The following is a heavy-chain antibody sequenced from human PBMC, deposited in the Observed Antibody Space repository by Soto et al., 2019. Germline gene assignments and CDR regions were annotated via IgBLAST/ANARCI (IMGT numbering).Heavy chain of an antibody. CDR2: INHSGNT. CDR3: ARESLYCSGGSCYSGWFDP. Sequence: PSETLSLTCAVSGGSFSGYYWTWIRQPPGKGREWIGEINHSGNTNYNPSLKSRVTISLDMSKNQFSLKLRSVTAADTAVYYCARESLYCSGGSCYSGWFDPWGQGTLVTVSS. J-gene: IGHJ5*02. CDR1: GGSFSGYY. V-gene: IGHV4-34*01. D-gene: IGHD2-15*01.